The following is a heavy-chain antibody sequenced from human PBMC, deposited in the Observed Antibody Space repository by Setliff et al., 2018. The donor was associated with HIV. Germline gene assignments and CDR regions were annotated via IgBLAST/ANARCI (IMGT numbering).Heavy chain of an antibody. Sequence: PGGSLRLSCAASGFTFSSYWMHWVRQAPGKGLAWVSRINSDGSSASYADSVKGRFTIFRDNARNTLYLQMNSLKAEDTAVYHCARDLGLGNSYGRTDYWGQGTLVTVSS. CDR3: ARDLGLGNSYGRTDY. V-gene: IGHV3-74*01. CDR1: GFTFSSYW. CDR2: INSDGSSA. D-gene: IGHD5-18*01. J-gene: IGHJ4*02.